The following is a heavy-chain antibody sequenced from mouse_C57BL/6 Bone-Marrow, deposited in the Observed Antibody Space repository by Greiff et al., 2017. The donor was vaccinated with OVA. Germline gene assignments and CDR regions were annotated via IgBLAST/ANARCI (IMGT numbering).Heavy chain of an antibody. J-gene: IGHJ4*01. V-gene: IGHV5-9-1*02. Sequence: EVQGVESGEGLVKPGGSLKLSCAASGFTFSSYAMSWVRQTPEKRLEWVAYISSGGDYIYYADTVKGRFTISRDNARNTLYLQMSSLKSEDTAMYYCTRALTTVGGDYAMDYWGQGTSVTVSS. CDR1: GFTFSSYA. CDR2: ISSGGDYI. D-gene: IGHD1-1*01. CDR3: TRALTTVGGDYAMDY.